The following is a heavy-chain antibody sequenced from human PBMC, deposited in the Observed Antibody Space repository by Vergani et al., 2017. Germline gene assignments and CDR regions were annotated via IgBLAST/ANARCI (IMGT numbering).Heavy chain of an antibody. CDR3: ARLLEEYYYYMDV. CDR1: GFTFSSYS. V-gene: IGHV3-48*01. CDR2: ISSSSSTI. J-gene: IGHJ6*03. Sequence: EVQLLESGGGLVQPGGSLRLSCAASGFTFSSYSMNWVRQAPGKGLEWVSYISSSSSTIYYADSVKGRFTISRDNAKNSLYLQMNSLRAEDTAVYYCARLLEEYYYYMDVWGKGTTVTVSS.